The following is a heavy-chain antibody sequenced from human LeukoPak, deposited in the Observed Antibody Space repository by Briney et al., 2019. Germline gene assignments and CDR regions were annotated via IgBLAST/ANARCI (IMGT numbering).Heavy chain of an antibody. CDR1: GFTFSSYA. Sequence: GRSLRLSCAASGFTFSSYAMHWVRQAPGKGLEWVAVISYDGSNKYYADSVKGRFTISRDNSKNTLYLQMNSLRAEDTAVYYCARSVTGPPSPFDSWGQGTLVTVSS. J-gene: IGHJ4*02. CDR3: ARSVTGPPSPFDS. V-gene: IGHV3-30-3*01. CDR2: ISYDGSNK. D-gene: IGHD1-20*01.